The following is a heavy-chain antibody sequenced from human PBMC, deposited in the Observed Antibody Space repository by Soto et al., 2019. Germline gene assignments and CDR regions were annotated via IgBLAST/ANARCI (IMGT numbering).Heavy chain of an antibody. CDR3: ARDGGDYDFDY. D-gene: IGHD2-21*02. Sequence: EVQLVESGGGLVKPGGSLRLSCAASGFTFSSYSMSWVRQAPWKGLEWVSSISSSSSYIYYADSVKGRFTISRDNAKNSLYLQMNSLRAEDTAVYYCARDGGDYDFDYWGQGTLVTVSS. J-gene: IGHJ4*02. CDR2: ISSSSSYI. V-gene: IGHV3-21*01. CDR1: GFTFSSYS.